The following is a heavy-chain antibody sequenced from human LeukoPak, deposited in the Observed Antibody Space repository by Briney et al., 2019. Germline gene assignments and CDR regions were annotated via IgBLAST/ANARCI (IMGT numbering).Heavy chain of an antibody. Sequence: PGGSLRLSCAASGSTFSRYWMSWVRQAPGKGLEWVASVKEDGSQKNYADTVKGRFSISRDNAKKSLVLQMNSLRAEDTAVYYCAREAYWGPGTLVTVSS. J-gene: IGHJ4*02. CDR1: GSTFSRYW. CDR3: AREAY. CDR2: VKEDGSQK. V-gene: IGHV3-7*01.